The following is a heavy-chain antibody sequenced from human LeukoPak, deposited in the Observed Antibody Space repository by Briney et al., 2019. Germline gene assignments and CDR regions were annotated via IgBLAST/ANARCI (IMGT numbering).Heavy chain of an antibody. CDR1: GFTFSTYS. V-gene: IGHV3-21*01. D-gene: IGHD3-22*01. J-gene: IGHJ4*02. CDR3: ARSGNYYDSNGYYIDF. Sequence: GGSLRLSCAASGFTFSTYSMNWVRQAPGKGLEWVSSISSGSSYIYYADSVKGRFTISRDNAKNSLYLQMNSLRADDTAVYYCARSGNYYDSNGYYIDFWGQGTLVTVSS. CDR2: ISSGSSYI.